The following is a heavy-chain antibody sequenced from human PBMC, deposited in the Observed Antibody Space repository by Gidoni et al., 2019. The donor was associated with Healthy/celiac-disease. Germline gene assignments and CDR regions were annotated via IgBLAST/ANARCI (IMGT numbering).Heavy chain of an antibody. V-gene: IGHV3-30-3*01. D-gene: IGHD3-10*01. J-gene: IGHJ4*02. Sequence: QVQLVESGGGVVQPGRSLRLSCAASGFTFSSYAMHWVRQAPGKGLEWVAVISYDGSNKYYADSVKGRLTISRDNSKNTLYLQMNSLRAEDTAVYYCARDRGGDWAYYFDYWGQGTLVTVSS. CDR3: ARDRGGDWAYYFDY. CDR1: GFTFSSYA. CDR2: ISYDGSNK.